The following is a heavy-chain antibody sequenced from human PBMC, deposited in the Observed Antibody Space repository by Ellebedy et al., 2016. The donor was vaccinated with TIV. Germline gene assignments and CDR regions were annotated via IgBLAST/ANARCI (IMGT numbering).Heavy chain of an antibody. V-gene: IGHV5-10-1*01. J-gene: IGHJ4*02. D-gene: IGHD1-26*01. CDR1: GYSFSTFW. CDR3: ARYSGRYGGYDY. Sequence: PGGSLRLSCKGSGYSFSTFWVIWVRQRPGKGLESMGRIDPSDSYTNYSPSFQVHVTMSADTSISTAYLEWSSLKASDTAIYYCARYSGRYGGYDYWGQGTLVTVSS. CDR2: IDPSDSYT.